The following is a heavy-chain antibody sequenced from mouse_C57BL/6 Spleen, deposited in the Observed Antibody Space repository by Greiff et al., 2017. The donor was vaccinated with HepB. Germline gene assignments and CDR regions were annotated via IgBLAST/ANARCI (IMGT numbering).Heavy chain of an antibody. V-gene: IGHV1-59*01. Sequence: QVQLKQPGAELVRPGTSVKLSCKASGYTFTSYWMHWVKQRPGQGLEWIGVIDPSDSYTNYNQKFKGKATLTVDTSSSTAYMQLSSLTSEDSAVYYCASLRTTVVVGVDYWGQGTTLTVSS. CDR2: IDPSDSYT. CDR1: GYTFTSYW. D-gene: IGHD1-1*01. CDR3: ASLRTTVVVGVDY. J-gene: IGHJ2*01.